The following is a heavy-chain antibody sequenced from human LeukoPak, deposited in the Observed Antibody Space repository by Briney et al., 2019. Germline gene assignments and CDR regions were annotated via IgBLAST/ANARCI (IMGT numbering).Heavy chain of an antibody. CDR3: ARSNYDFWSGYYKTFDY. Sequence: GASVKVSCKASGGTFSSYAISWVRQAPGQGLEWMGRIIPILGIANYAQKLQGRVTMTTDTSTSTAYMELRSLRSDDTAVYYCARSNYDFWSGYYKTFDYWGQGTLVTVSS. CDR2: IIPILGIA. J-gene: IGHJ4*02. V-gene: IGHV1-69*04. D-gene: IGHD3-3*01. CDR1: GGTFSSYA.